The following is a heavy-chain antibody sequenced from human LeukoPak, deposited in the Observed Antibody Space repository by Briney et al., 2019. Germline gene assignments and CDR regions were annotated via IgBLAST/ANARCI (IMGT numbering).Heavy chain of an antibody. CDR1: GYTFTSYG. D-gene: IGHD1-26*01. CDR2: ISAYNGNT. V-gene: IGHV1-18*01. CDR3: ARQVGATYRWAFDV. Sequence: ASVKVSCKASGYTFTSYGISWVRQAPGQGLEWMGWISAYNGNTNYAQKLQGRVTMTTDTSTSTAYMELRSLRSDDTAVYYCARQVGATYRWAFDVWGQGTMVTVSS. J-gene: IGHJ3*01.